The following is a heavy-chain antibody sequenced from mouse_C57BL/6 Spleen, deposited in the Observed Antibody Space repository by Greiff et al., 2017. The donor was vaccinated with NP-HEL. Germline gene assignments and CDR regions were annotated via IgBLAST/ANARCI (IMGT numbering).Heavy chain of an antibody. V-gene: IGHV1-72*01. Sequence: QVQLQQSGAELVKPGASVKLSCKASGYTFTSYWMHWVKQRPGRGLEWIGGIDPNSGGTKYNEKFKSKATLTVDKPSSTVYMQFSSLTSEDSAVYYCARWGQLRPLDYWGQGTTLTVSS. CDR2: IDPNSGGT. CDR3: ARWGQLRPLDY. J-gene: IGHJ2*01. CDR1: GYTFTSYW. D-gene: IGHD3-2*02.